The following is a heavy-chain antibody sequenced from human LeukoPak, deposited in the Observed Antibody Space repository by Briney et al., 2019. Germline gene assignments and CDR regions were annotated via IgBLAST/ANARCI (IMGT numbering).Heavy chain of an antibody. J-gene: IGHJ6*03. CDR1: GGSISSYY. D-gene: IGHD6-19*01. CDR2: IYYSGGT. CDR3: ARTIEGYSRGWYPDQAYYYYMDV. Sequence: SETLSLTCTVSGGSISSYYWSWIRQPPGKGLEWIGYIYYSGGTNYNPSLKSRVTISVDTSKNQFSLKLSSLTAADTAVYYCARTIEGYSRGWYPDQAYYYYMDVWGKGTTVTISS. V-gene: IGHV4-59*01.